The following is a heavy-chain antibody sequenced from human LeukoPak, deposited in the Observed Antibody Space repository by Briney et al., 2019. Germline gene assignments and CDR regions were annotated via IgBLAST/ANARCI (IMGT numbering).Heavy chain of an antibody. D-gene: IGHD4-11*01. J-gene: IGHJ4*02. Sequence: GGSLRLSCAASGFTFSSYSMNWVRQAPGKGLEWVSFISSSSSYIYYADSVKGRFTTSRDNAKNSLYLQMNSLRAEDTAVYYCAREGPGRVTTFLDYWGQGTLVTVSS. CDR2: ISSSSSYI. CDR1: GFTFSSYS. CDR3: AREGPGRVTTFLDY. V-gene: IGHV3-21*01.